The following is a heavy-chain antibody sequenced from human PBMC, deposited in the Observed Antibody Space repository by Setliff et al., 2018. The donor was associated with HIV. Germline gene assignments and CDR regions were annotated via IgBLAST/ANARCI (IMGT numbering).Heavy chain of an antibody. Sequence: PSETLSLTCTVSGGSISSSSYYWGWIRQPPGKGLEWIGSIYYSGSTKYNPSLKSRVTISVDTSTNQFSLKLSSATAADTAVYYCARVGYYDSSFDYWGQGTLVTVS. D-gene: IGHD3-22*01. CDR3: ARVGYYDSSFDY. V-gene: IGHV4-39*07. CDR2: IYYSGST. CDR1: GGSISSSSYY. J-gene: IGHJ4*02.